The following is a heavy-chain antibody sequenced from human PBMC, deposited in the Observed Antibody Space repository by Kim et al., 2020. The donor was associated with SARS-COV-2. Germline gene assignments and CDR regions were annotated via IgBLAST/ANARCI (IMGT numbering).Heavy chain of an antibody. D-gene: IGHD3-22*01. J-gene: IGHJ4*02. Sequence: GNKGFEKRFQSRLTMTSNTSISTAYMELSSLRSEDTAVYFCARGAKWFRYWGQGTLVTVSS. V-gene: IGHV1-8*01. CDR3: ARGAKWFRY. CDR2: GNK.